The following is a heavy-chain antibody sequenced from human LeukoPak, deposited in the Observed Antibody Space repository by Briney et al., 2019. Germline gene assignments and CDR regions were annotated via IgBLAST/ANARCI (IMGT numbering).Heavy chain of an antibody. CDR2: VNGNGDTT. Sequence: PGGSLRLSCSASGFIFTTYTMYWVRQAPGKGLEFVSVVNGNGDTTYYTDSVKGRFTISRDNSKNTLYLQMSSLRAEDTAVYYCAREGEALWFGELYYFDYWGQGTLVTVSS. CDR1: GFIFTTYT. CDR3: AREGEALWFGELYYFDY. J-gene: IGHJ4*02. D-gene: IGHD3-10*01. V-gene: IGHV3-64D*06.